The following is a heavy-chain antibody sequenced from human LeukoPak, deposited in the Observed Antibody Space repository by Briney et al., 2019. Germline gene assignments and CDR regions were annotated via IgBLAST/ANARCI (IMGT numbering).Heavy chain of an antibody. V-gene: IGHV1-2*02. CDR1: GYTFTGYY. CDR2: INPNSGGT. Sequence: GASVKVSCKASGYTFTGYYMHWVRQAPGQGLEWMGWINPNSGGTNYTQKFQGRVTMTRDTSISTVYMELSRLRSDDTAVYYCAREGVGSSSWYNFDPWGQGTLVTVSS. CDR3: AREGVGSSSWYNFDP. J-gene: IGHJ5*02. D-gene: IGHD6-13*01.